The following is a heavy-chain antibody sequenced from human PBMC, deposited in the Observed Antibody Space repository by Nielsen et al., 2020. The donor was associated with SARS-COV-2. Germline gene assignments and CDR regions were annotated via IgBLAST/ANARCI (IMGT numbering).Heavy chain of an antibody. V-gene: IGHV3-23*01. CDR2: IIGSGGST. Sequence: ETLSLTCSISGGSMNFFYWSWIRQAPGKGLLWVSGIIGSGGSTYYADSVKGRFAISRDNSKNTLYLQMNSLRAEDTAVYYCAKDWDYGGNRYFDYWGQGTLVTVSS. J-gene: IGHJ4*02. CDR3: AKDWDYGGNRYFDY. CDR1: GGSMNFFY. D-gene: IGHD4-23*01.